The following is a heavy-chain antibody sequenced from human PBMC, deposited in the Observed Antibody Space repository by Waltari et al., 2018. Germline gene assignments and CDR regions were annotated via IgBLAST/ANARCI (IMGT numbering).Heavy chain of an antibody. Sequence: EVQLVESGGGLAQPGGSLRLSCAASGFTFSSFTMSWVRQAPGKGREWVSAISDTGEGTFYRGSWKGRFTVSRDNSKNTVYLQMNSLRAEDTAIYYCATALGNGVDPWGQGTLVTVSS. D-gene: IGHD1-1*01. CDR1: GFTFSSFT. V-gene: IGHV3-23*04. J-gene: IGHJ5*02. CDR3: ATALGNGVDP. CDR2: ISDTGEGT.